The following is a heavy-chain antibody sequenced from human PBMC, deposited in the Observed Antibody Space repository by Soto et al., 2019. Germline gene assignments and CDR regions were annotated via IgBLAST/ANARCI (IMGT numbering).Heavy chain of an antibody. CDR3: ARAYYDFWSGFDI. D-gene: IGHD3-3*01. V-gene: IGHV3-30-3*01. Sequence: GGSLRLSCAASGFTFSSYAMHWVRQAPGKGLEWVAVISYDGSNKYYADSVKGRFTISRDNSKNTLYLQMNSLRAEDTAVYYCARAYYDFWSGFDIWGQGTMVTVSS. CDR1: GFTFSSYA. CDR2: ISYDGSNK. J-gene: IGHJ3*02.